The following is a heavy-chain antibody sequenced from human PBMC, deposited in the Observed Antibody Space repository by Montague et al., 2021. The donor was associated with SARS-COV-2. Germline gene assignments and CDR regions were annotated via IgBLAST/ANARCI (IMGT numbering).Heavy chain of an antibody. CDR3: ASFMIQADPNY. J-gene: IGHJ4*02. V-gene: IGHV4-31*03. D-gene: IGHD3-16*01. CDR2: IFHSGTT. CDR1: GASISSGGYY. Sequence: TLSLTCTVSGASISSGGYYWSWIRQPPGKGLEWIGYIFHSGTTYYSPSLESRVTMSVDTSENQFSLKLASVTAADTAVYYCASFMIQADPNYWGQGTLVTVSS.